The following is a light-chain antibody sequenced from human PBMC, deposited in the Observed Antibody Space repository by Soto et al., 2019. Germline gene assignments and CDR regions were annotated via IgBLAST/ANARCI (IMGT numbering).Light chain of an antibody. Sequence: EFVLTQSPATVSLSPGERATLHCRASQSVSSYLAWYQQKPGQAPRLLIYDASNRATGIPARFSGSGSGTDFTLTISSLEPEDFAVYYCQQRSNWPITFGQGTRLEIK. CDR2: DAS. J-gene: IGKJ5*01. V-gene: IGKV3-11*01. CDR1: QSVSSY. CDR3: QQRSNWPIT.